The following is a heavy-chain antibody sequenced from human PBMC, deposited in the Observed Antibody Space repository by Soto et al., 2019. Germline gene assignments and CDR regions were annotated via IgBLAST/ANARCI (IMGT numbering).Heavy chain of an antibody. CDR1: GFTFSGFA. J-gene: IGHJ4*02. D-gene: IGHD5-12*01. CDR2: VDYTGSYT. Sequence: EVQLLESGGGLVQPGGSLRLSCAASGFTFSGFAMNWVRQPPGKGLEWVSSVDYTGSYTFYAASVKGRFTISRDNSKNIVYLKLNSLRADDTAVYYCAQRSGGFYEFEYWSQGTLVIVSS. CDR3: AQRSGGFYEFEY. V-gene: IGHV3-23*01.